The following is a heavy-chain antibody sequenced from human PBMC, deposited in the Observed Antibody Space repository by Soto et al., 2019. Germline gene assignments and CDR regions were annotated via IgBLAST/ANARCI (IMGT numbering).Heavy chain of an antibody. CDR3: AKCALTKDYGVYWYFDL. Sequence: EVQLVESGGGLVQPGGSLRLSCAASGFNFNIYAMSWVRQTPGKGLEWLSTIGAGGYTTTYADSVRGRFTISRDNSRTTVYRQMTGVRAEDAAVYYCAKCALTKDYGVYWYFDLWGRGSPVVLSS. CDR1: GFNFNIYA. J-gene: IGHJ2*01. CDR2: IGAGGYTT. V-gene: IGHV3-23*04. D-gene: IGHD4-17*01.